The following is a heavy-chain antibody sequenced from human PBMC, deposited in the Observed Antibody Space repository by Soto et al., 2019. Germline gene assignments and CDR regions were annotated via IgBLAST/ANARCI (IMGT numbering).Heavy chain of an antibody. V-gene: IGHV3-30*03. J-gene: IGHJ6*02. CDR1: GFTFSSYG. CDR2: ISYDGSNK. D-gene: IGHD1-1*01. Sequence: PGGYLRLSCADSGFTFSSYGMHWVRQAPGTGLEWVAVISYDGSNKYYADSVKGRFNISRDNARNTLYLQMNGLRAEDTAVYYCVRDGYPAWVYGVDVWGQGTTVTVSS. CDR3: VRDGYPAWVYGVDV.